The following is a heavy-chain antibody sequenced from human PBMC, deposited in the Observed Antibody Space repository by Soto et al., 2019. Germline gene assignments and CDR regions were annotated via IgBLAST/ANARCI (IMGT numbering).Heavy chain of an antibody. CDR2: TNKDGASS. D-gene: IGHD2-21*01. Sequence: EVQLVESGGDFVQPGGSLRLSCEASGFTFSAFWMHWVRHVPGEGLMLISRTNKDGASSEYADSVKGRFSVSRDNAKNTMFLHMTGLRAEDTAVYYCARDDLRRNEALDIWGQGTVVTVSS. J-gene: IGHJ3*02. V-gene: IGHV3-74*01. CDR1: GFTFSAFW. CDR3: ARDDLRRNEALDI.